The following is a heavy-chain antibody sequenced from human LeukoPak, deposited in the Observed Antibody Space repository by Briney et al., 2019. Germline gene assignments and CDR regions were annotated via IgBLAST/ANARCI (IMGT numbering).Heavy chain of an antibody. CDR2: IYYSGST. V-gene: IGHV4-39*01. D-gene: IGHD2-15*01. Sequence: SETLSLTCTVSGGSISSSSYYWGWIRQPPGKGLEWTGSIYYSGSTYYNPSLKSRVTISVDTSKNQFSLKLSSVTAADTAVYYCARHIYCSGGSCYFDPWGQGTLVTVSS. CDR1: GGSISSSSYY. CDR3: ARHIYCSGGSCYFDP. J-gene: IGHJ5*02.